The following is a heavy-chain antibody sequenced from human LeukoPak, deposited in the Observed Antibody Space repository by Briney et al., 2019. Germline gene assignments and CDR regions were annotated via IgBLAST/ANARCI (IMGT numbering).Heavy chain of an antibody. CDR1: GFTFSSYA. V-gene: IGHV3-23*01. Sequence: GGSLRLSCAASGFTFSSYAMSWVRQAPGMGLEWVSSIGSSGDITYYADSVKGRFTISRDNSKNTLYLQMNSLRAEDTAVYYCAKDCYGLRRSYYFDYWGQGTLVTVSS. D-gene: IGHD2-2*01. CDR3: AKDCYGLRRSYYFDY. CDR2: IGSSGDIT. J-gene: IGHJ4*02.